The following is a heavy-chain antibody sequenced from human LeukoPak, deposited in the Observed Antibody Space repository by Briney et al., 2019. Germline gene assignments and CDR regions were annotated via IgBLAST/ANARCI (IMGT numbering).Heavy chain of an antibody. CDR3: ARARPRVLRFLEWSYYGMDV. J-gene: IGHJ6*02. D-gene: IGHD3-3*01. CDR1: GYTFTSYD. V-gene: IGHV1-8*01. CDR2: MNPISGNT. Sequence: ASVKVSCKAPGYTFTSYDINWVRQATGQGLEWMGWMNPISGNTGYAQKFQGRVTMTRNTSISTAYMELSSLRSEDTAVYYCARARPRVLRFLEWSYYGMDVWGQGTTVTVSS.